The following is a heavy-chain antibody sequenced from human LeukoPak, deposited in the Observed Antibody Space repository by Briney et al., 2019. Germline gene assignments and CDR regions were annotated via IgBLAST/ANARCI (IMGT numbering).Heavy chain of an antibody. D-gene: IGHD6-19*01. V-gene: IGHV3-9*01. J-gene: IGHJ4*02. CDR3: AKDFYRAVAGSIGF. CDR1: GFIFGDYA. Sequence: GGSLRLSCAASGFIFGDYAMYWVRQAPGQGLEWVSGASWNSGGIGYADSVMGRFTISRDNAKKSLYLQMNSLRAEDTALYYCAKDFYRAVAGSIGFWGQGILVTVSS. CDR2: ASWNSGGI.